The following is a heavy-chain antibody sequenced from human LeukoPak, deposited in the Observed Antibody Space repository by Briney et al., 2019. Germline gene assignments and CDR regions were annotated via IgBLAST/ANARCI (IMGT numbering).Heavy chain of an antibody. D-gene: IGHD2-21*01. CDR2: IKNKTDGGTT. Sequence: GGSLRLSCAASGFTFSNAWMSWVRQAPGKGLEWVGRIKNKTDGGTTDYAAPVKGRFTISRDDSKNTLYLQMNSLKTEDTAVYYCTTNPTHIYTSDYWGQGTLVTVSS. CDR3: TTNPTHIYTSDY. V-gene: IGHV3-15*01. CDR1: GFTFSNAW. J-gene: IGHJ4*02.